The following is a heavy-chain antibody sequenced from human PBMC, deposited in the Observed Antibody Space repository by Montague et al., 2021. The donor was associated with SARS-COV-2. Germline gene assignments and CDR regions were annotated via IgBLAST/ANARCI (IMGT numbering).Heavy chain of an antibody. CDR3: AGGSGIINFYNTGMDV. CDR2: IYTSGTT. J-gene: IGHJ6*02. Sequence: SETLSLTCTVSGGSISSYYWSWIRQPAGNGLEWIGRIYTSGTTNYNPYLKSRVTMSVDTSKNQFSLKLSYVTAADTAVYYCAGGSGIINFYNTGMDVWGQGTTVTVSS. D-gene: IGHD3-10*01. V-gene: IGHV4-4*07. CDR1: GGSISSYY.